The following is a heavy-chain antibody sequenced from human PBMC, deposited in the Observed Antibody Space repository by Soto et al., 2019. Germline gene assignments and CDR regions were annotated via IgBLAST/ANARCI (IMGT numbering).Heavy chain of an antibody. D-gene: IGHD3-3*01. Sequence: GGSLRLSCAASGFTFSNAWMSWVRQAPGKGLEWVGRIKSKTDGGTTDYAAPVKGRFTISRDDSKNTLYLQMNSLKTADTAVYYCTTGVTIFGVVPPGEDYYYMDVWGKGTTVTVSS. V-gene: IGHV3-15*01. CDR2: IKSKTDGGTT. CDR1: GFTFSNAW. CDR3: TTGVTIFGVVPPGEDYYYMDV. J-gene: IGHJ6*03.